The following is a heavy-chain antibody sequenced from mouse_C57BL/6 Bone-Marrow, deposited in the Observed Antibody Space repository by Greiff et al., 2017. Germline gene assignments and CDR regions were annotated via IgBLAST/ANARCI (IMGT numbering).Heavy chain of an antibody. D-gene: IGHD1-1*01. Sequence: VQLQQSGPELVKPGASVKISCKASGYAFSSSWMNWVQQRPGKGLEWIGRIYPGDGDTNYNGKFKGKATLTADKSSSTAYMQLSSLTSEDSAVYFCARNYYGSLFAYWGQGTLVTVSA. V-gene: IGHV1-82*01. CDR1: GYAFSSSW. CDR3: ARNYYGSLFAY. J-gene: IGHJ3*01. CDR2: IYPGDGDT.